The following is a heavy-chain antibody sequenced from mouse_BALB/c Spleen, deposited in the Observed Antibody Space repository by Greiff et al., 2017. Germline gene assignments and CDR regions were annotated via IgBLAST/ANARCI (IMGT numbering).Heavy chain of an antibody. V-gene: IGHV2-5-1*01. CDR1: GFSLTSYG. Sequence: QVHVKQSGPSLVQPSQSLSITCTVSGFSLTSYGVHWVRQSPGKGLEWLGVIWRGGSTDYNAAFMSRLSITKDNSKSQVFFKMNSLQADDTAIYYCAKEGGGIMITTFDYWGQGTTLTVSS. J-gene: IGHJ2*01. CDR3: AKEGGGIMITTFDY. D-gene: IGHD2-4*01. CDR2: IWRGGST.